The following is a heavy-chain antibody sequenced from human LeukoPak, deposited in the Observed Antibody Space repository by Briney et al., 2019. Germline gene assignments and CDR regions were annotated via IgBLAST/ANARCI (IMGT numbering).Heavy chain of an antibody. D-gene: IGHD3-3*01. V-gene: IGHV4-39*01. CDR3: ARTYYDFWSGYSNWFDP. CDR1: GGSISSSSYY. J-gene: IGHJ5*02. Sequence: KSSETLSLTCTVSGGSISSSSYYWGWIRQPPGKGLEWIGSIYYSGSTYYNPSLKSRVTISVDTSKNQFSLKLSSVTAADTAVYYCARTYYDFWSGYSNWFDPWGQGTLVTVSS. CDR2: IYYSGST.